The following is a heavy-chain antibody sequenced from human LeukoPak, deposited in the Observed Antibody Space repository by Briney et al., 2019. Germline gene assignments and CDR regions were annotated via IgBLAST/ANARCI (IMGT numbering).Heavy chain of an antibody. Sequence: SETLSLTCAVYGGSFSGYYWSWIRQPPGKGLEWIGEINHSGSTNYNPSLKSRVTISVDTSKNQFFLKLSSVTAADSAVYYCARQTYYYDGSGYPFIDYWGQGTLVTVSS. CDR3: ARQTYYYDGSGYPFIDY. CDR2: INHSGST. D-gene: IGHD3-22*01. V-gene: IGHV4-34*01. CDR1: GGSFSGYY. J-gene: IGHJ4*02.